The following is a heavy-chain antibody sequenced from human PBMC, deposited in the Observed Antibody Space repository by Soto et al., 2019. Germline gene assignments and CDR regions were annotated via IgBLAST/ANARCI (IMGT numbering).Heavy chain of an antibody. CDR3: ARATYYGSGSYNYYYYGMDV. Sequence: ASVKVSCKASGYTFTSYAMHWVRQAPGQRLEWMGWINAGNGNTKYSQKFQGRVTITRDTSASTAYMELSSLRSEDTAVYYCARATYYGSGSYNYYYYGMDVWGQGTTVTVS. J-gene: IGHJ6*02. CDR1: GYTFTSYA. V-gene: IGHV1-3*01. CDR2: INAGNGNT. D-gene: IGHD3-10*01.